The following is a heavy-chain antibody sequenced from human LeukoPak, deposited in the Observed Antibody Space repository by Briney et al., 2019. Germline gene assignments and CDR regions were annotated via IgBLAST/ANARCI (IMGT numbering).Heavy chain of an antibody. CDR3: ARGLVVVVAAPVYYGMDV. J-gene: IGHJ6*02. CDR2: IYHSGST. Sequence: PSETLSLTCTVSGGSISSGGYYWSWIRQPPGKGLEWIGYIYHSGSTYYNPSLNSRVTISVDRSKNQFSLKLNSVTAADTAVYYCARGLVVVVAAPVYYGMDVWGQGTTVTVSS. CDR1: GGSISSGGYY. D-gene: IGHD2-15*01. V-gene: IGHV4-30-2*01.